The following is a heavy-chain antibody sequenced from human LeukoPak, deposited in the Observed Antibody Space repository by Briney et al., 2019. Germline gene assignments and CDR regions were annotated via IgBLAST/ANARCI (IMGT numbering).Heavy chain of an antibody. J-gene: IGHJ4*02. CDR3: ARDMNYDSIGYYDY. CDR1: GFTFSSYG. V-gene: IGHV3-30*03. CDR2: VSYDGSNE. D-gene: IGHD3-22*01. Sequence: PGGSLRLSCAASGFTFSSYGLHWVRQAPGKGLEWVAAVSYDGSNEYYADSVKGRFTISRDNSKNTLYLQMNSLRAEDTAVYYCARDMNYDSIGYYDYWGQGTLVTVSS.